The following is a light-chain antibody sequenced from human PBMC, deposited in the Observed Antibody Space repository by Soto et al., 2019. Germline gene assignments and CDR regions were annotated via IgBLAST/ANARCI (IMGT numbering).Light chain of an antibody. CDR1: SSNIGNNP. V-gene: IGLV1-44*01. CDR2: ANN. CDR3: AAWDDSQNAYV. Sequence: QSVLTQPPSASATPGQRVTISCSGSSSNIGNNPVNWYRQLPGTAPKLLIYANNQRPSGVPDRFSGSKSGTSASPAISGLQSEDEADYYCAAWDDSQNAYVFGTGTKLTVL. J-gene: IGLJ1*01.